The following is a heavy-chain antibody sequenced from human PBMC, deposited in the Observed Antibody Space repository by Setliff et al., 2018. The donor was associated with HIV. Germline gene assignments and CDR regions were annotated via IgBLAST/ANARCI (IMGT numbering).Heavy chain of an antibody. V-gene: IGHV4-61*02. Sequence: KTSETLSLTCTVSGGSISSGSYYWSWIRQPAGKGLEWIGRIYTSGSTNYNPSLKSRVTISVDTSKNQFSLKLSSVTAADTAVYYCASSRLQIVGASGDYWGQGTLVTVSS. CDR3: ASSRLQIVGASGDY. CDR2: IYTSGST. CDR1: GGSISSGSYY. J-gene: IGHJ4*02. D-gene: IGHD1-26*01.